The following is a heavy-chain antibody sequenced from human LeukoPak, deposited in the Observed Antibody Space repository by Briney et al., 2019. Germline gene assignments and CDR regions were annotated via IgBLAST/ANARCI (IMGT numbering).Heavy chain of an antibody. Sequence: MPGGSLRLSCAASGFTFGSYTMNWVRQAPGKGLEWVSSISSSSSQIYYADSVKGRFTISRDNAKNSLFLQMNSLRAEDTAVYFCARGRTPPYDYRYYMDVWGRGTTVTVSS. D-gene: IGHD4-11*01. CDR2: ISSSSSQI. CDR1: GFTFGSYT. CDR3: ARGRTPPYDYRYYMDV. J-gene: IGHJ6*03. V-gene: IGHV3-21*01.